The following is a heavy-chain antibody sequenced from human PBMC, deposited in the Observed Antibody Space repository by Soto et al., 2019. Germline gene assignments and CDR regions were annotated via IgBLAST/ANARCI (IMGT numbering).Heavy chain of an antibody. D-gene: IGHD5-18*01. J-gene: IGHJ4*02. CDR2: IWYDGSNK. Sequence: GGSLRLSCAASGFTFSSYGMHWVRQAPGKGLEWVAVIWYDGSNKYYADSVKGRFTISRDNSKNTLYLQMNSLRAEDTAVYYCARHGYNYGGGYFDYWGQGHLVPVSS. CDR3: ARHGYNYGGGYFDY. V-gene: IGHV3-33*01. CDR1: GFTFSSYG.